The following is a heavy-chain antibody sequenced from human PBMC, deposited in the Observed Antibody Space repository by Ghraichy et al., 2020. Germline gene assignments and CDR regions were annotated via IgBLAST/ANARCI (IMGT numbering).Heavy chain of an antibody. J-gene: IGHJ4*02. CDR2: INHSGST. CDR1: GGSFSGYY. CDR3: ARGSRRWLQFRGFDY. V-gene: IGHV4-34*01. D-gene: IGHD5-24*01. Sequence: SETLSLTCAVYGGSFSGYYWSWIRQPPGKGLEWIGEINHSGSTNYNPSLKSRVTISVDTSKNQFSLKLSSVTAADTAVYYCARGSRRWLQFRGFDYWGQGTLVTVSS.